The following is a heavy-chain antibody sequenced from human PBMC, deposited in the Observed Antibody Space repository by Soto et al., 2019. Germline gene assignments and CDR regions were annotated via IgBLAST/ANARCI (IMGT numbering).Heavy chain of an antibody. CDR1: GFTFSTYA. D-gene: IGHD1-26*01. CDR3: AKSGFADLEY. V-gene: IGHV3-23*01. J-gene: IGHJ1*01. CDR2: VSGGGDHT. Sequence: EVQLLQSGGGLVQPGGSLRLSCAASGFTFSTYAMAWVRQAPGKGLEWVSTVSGGGDHTYYADSVKGRSTISRDASKNTLYLQMDSLRVEDTAFYYCAKSGFADLEYWGQGALVTVSS.